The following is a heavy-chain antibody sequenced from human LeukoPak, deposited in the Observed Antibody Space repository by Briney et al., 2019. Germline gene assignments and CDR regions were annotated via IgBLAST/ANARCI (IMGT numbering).Heavy chain of an antibody. J-gene: IGHJ6*02. CDR2: IYHSGST. V-gene: IGHV4-30-2*01. D-gene: IGHD2-21*02. Sequence: SETLSLTCTVSGGSIVTYYWSWIRQPPGKGLEWIGYIYHSGSTYYNPSLKSRVTISVDRSKNQFSLKLSSVTAADTAVYYCARVNLCGGDCFGMNQPDYYGMDVWGQGTTVTVSS. CDR3: ARVNLCGGDCFGMNQPDYYGMDV. CDR1: GGSIVTYY.